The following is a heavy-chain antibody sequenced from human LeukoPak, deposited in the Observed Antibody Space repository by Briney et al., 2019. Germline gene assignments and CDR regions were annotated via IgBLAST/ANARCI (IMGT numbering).Heavy chain of an antibody. CDR3: ARGFTYYDFWSGSLGAFDI. CDR1: GFTFSSYS. Sequence: GGSLRLSCAASGFTFSSYSMNWVRQAPGKGLEWVSSISSSSSYIYYADSVKGRFTISRDNAKNSLYLQMKSLRAEDTAVYYCARGFTYYDFWSGSLGAFDIWGQGTMVTVSS. J-gene: IGHJ3*02. V-gene: IGHV3-21*01. D-gene: IGHD3-3*01. CDR2: ISSSSSYI.